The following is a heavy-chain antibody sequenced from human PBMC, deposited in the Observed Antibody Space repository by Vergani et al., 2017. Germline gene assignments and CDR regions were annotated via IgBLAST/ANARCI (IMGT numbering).Heavy chain of an antibody. Sequence: QVQLVQSGAEVKKPGASVKVSCKASGYTFTSYYMHWVRQAPGQGLEWLGIINPSGGSTSYAQKFQGRVTMTRDTSTSTVYMELSSLRSEDTAVYYCNLGGYYYYYMDVWGKGTTVTVSS. CDR2: INPSGGST. CDR1: GYTFTSYY. V-gene: IGHV1-46*01. J-gene: IGHJ6*03. CDR3: NLGGYYYYYMDV.